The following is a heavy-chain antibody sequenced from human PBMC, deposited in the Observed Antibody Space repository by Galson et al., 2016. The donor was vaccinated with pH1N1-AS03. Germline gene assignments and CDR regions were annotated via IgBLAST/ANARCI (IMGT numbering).Heavy chain of an antibody. CDR3: ANRFFYTGSDSDYCDY. Sequence: PALVKPTQTLTLTCTFSGLSLRASGVGVGWIRQPPGKALEWLALIYWGGDKRYSPSLKSRLTITKDTSKNQVVLTMTNMDPVDTSTYYCANRFFYTGSDSDYCDYWGQGMLVTVSS. CDR2: IYWGGDK. CDR1: GLSLRASGVG. D-gene: IGHD5-12*01. J-gene: IGHJ4*02. V-gene: IGHV2-5*02.